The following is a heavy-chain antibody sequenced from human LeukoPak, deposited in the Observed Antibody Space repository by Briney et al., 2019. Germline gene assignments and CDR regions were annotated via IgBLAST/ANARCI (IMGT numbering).Heavy chain of an antibody. J-gene: IGHJ6*02. CDR2: ISSSGSTI. D-gene: IGHD3-10*01. CDR1: GFIFSSYS. Sequence: GGTLRLSCEASGFIFSSYSMNWVRQAPGKGREWVSYISSSGSTIYYADSVKSRFTISRDSAKNPLYLQMDSLRDEDTAVYYCAIRTGYYGSGSPHGMDVWGQGTTVTVSS. CDR3: AIRTGYYGSGSPHGMDV. V-gene: IGHV3-48*02.